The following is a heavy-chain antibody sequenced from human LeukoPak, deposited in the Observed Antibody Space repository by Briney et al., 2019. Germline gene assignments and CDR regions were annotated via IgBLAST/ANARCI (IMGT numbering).Heavy chain of an antibody. J-gene: IGHJ4*02. CDR2: AYYSGHT. CDR1: GGSISLYY. CDR3: ARHPFATPFDY. Sequence: SETLSLTCTVSGGSISLYYWSWIRQPPGKGLEWIGYAYYSGHTNYNSSLKSRVTMSLDTSKSQFSLRLSSVTAADTAVYFCARHPFATPFDYWGPGTLVTVSS. D-gene: IGHD2-15*01. V-gene: IGHV4-59*08.